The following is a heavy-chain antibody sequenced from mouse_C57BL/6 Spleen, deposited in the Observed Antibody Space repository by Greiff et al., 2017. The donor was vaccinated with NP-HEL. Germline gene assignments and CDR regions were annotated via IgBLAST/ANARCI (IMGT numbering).Heavy chain of an antibody. CDR2: ISSGGDYI. V-gene: IGHV5-9-1*02. CDR3: TRGLDYYGSSLPWYFDV. J-gene: IGHJ1*03. Sequence: EVQLVESGEGLVKPGGSLKLSCAASGFTFSSYAMSWVRQTPEKRLEWVAYISSGGDYIYYADTVKGRFTISRDNARNTLYLQMSSLKSEDTAMYYCTRGLDYYGSSLPWYFDVWGTGTTVTVSS. D-gene: IGHD1-1*01. CDR1: GFTFSSYA.